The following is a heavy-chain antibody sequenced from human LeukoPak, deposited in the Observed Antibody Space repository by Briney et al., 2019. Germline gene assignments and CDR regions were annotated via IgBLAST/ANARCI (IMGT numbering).Heavy chain of an antibody. Sequence: GGSLRLSCAASGFTLSKHEMHWVRQAPGKGLEWVSYISTTGSYILYADSVKGRFTISRDTARNSLYLQTNSLRAEDTAVYYCVRDLYDRVGDALDVWGQGTMVAVSS. V-gene: IGHV3-48*03. D-gene: IGHD3-10*02. CDR1: GFTLSKHE. J-gene: IGHJ3*01. CDR2: ISTTGSYI. CDR3: VRDLYDRVGDALDV.